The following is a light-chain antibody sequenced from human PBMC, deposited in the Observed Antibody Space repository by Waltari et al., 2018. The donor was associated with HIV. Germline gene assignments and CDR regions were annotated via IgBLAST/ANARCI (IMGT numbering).Light chain of an antibody. CDR1: SSDVGGYNY. Sequence: QSALTQPPSASGSPGQSVTISCTGTSSDVGGYNYVSWYQQHPGKAPKIMIYEVSKRPSGVPDLFSGSKSGNTASLTVSGLQAEDEADYYCSSYAGSNNFGVFGGGTKLTVL. J-gene: IGLJ2*01. CDR2: EVS. V-gene: IGLV2-8*01. CDR3: SSYAGSNNFGV.